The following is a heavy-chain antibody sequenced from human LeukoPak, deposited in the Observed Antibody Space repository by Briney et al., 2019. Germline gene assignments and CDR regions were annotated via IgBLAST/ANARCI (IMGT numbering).Heavy chain of an antibody. D-gene: IGHD7-27*01. CDR1: GFTFSSYA. CDR2: ISSNGGST. Sequence: PGGSLRLSCSASGFTFSSYAMHWVRQAPGKGLEYVSAISSNGGSTYYADSVKGRFTISRDNSKNTLYLQMSSLRAEDTAVYYCVKDLHAPGPGVCYWGQGTLVTVSS. CDR3: VKDLHAPGPGVCY. V-gene: IGHV3-64D*06. J-gene: IGHJ4*02.